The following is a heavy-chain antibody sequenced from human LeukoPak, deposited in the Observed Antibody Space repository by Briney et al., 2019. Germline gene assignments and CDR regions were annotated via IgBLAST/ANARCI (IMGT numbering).Heavy chain of an antibody. V-gene: IGHV4-59*12. Sequence: SETLSLTCNFSDGSISSYYWSWIRQPPGKGLEWIGYIYYTGTTNYNPSLKSRVTVSIDTSKNQFSLKLSSVTAADTAVYYCARGDVVVVAATLAYYYYYYMDVWGKGTTVTVSS. CDR3: ARGDVVVVAATLAYYYYYYMDV. J-gene: IGHJ6*03. D-gene: IGHD2-15*01. CDR2: IYYTGTT. CDR1: DGSISSYY.